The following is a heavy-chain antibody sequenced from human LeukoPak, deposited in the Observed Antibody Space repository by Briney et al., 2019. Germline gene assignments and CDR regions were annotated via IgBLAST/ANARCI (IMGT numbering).Heavy chain of an antibody. CDR1: GGTFSSYA. J-gene: IGHJ4*02. CDR2: MNPNSGNT. V-gene: IGHV1-8*02. CDR3: ARGRGYYYDSSGYYSR. D-gene: IGHD3-22*01. Sequence: GASVKVSCKASGGTFSSYAISWVRQATGQGLEWMGWMNPNSGNTGYAQKFQGRVTMTRNTSISTAYMELSSLRSEDTAVYYCARGRGYYYDSSGYYSRWGQGTLVTVSS.